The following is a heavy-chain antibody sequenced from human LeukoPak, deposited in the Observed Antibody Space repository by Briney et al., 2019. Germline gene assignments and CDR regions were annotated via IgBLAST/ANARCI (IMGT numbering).Heavy chain of an antibody. CDR2: ISSSSSYI. CDR1: GFTFSSYS. CDR3: AKGRDGYNYGYFDY. D-gene: IGHD5-12*01. Sequence: GGSLRLSCAASGFTFSSYSMNWVRQAPGKGLEWVSSISSSSSYIYYADSVKGRFTISRDNSKNTLYLQMNSLRAEDTAVYYCAKGRDGYNYGYFDYWGQGTLVTVSS. J-gene: IGHJ4*02. V-gene: IGHV3-21*04.